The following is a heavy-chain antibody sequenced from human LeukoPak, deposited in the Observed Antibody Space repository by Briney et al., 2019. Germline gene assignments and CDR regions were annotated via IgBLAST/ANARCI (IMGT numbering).Heavy chain of an antibody. Sequence: GASVKVSCKASGYTFTDYYIYWVQQAPGKGLEWMGRVDPEDGEAIYAEKFQGRVTITADTSTDTAYMGLRSLRSEDTAVYFCAARYSGYEWDYWGQGTLVTVSS. CDR3: AARYSGYEWDY. J-gene: IGHJ4*02. CDR1: GYTFTDYY. D-gene: IGHD5-12*01. V-gene: IGHV1-69-2*01. CDR2: VDPEDGEA.